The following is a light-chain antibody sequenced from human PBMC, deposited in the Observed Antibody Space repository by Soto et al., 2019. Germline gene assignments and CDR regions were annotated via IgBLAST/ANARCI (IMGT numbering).Light chain of an antibody. CDR1: SSDVGYYDY. J-gene: IGLJ1*01. CDR2: EVT. V-gene: IGLV2-8*01. CDR3: SSYAGSNNFV. Sequence: QSALTQPPSASGFPGQSVTISCTGTSSDVGYYDYVSWYQQHPGKAPKLVIYEVTKRPSGVPDRVSASKSGNTASLTVSGLRAEDEAPYYCSSYAGSNNFVFGSGTKVTVL.